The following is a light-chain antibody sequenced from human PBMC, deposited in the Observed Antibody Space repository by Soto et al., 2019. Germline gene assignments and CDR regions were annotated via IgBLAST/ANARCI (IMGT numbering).Light chain of an antibody. CDR3: QSYDSSLSHVV. V-gene: IGLV1-40*01. CDR2: GDN. J-gene: IGLJ2*01. Sequence: QPVLTQPPSVSGAPGQRVTIPCTGSSSNIGSYYDVHWYQQLPGTVPKLLIYGDNNRPSGVPDRFSGSKSGTSASLAITGLQAEDEAHYYCQSYDSSLSHVVFGGGTKLTVL. CDR1: SSNIGSYYD.